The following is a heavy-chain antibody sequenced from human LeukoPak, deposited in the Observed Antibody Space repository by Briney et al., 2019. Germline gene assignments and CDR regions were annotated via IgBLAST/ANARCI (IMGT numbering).Heavy chain of an antibody. CDR3: ATDFYFSGRKSVRD. D-gene: IGHD2/OR15-2a*01. CDR1: GYTLTELS. Sequence: ASVKVSCKVSGYTLTELSMHWVRQAPGKGLEWMGGFDPEDGETIYAQKFQGRVTMTEDTSTDTAYMELSSLRSEDTAVYYCATDFYFSGRKSVRDWGQGTLVTVSS. CDR2: FDPEDGET. V-gene: IGHV1-24*01. J-gene: IGHJ4*02.